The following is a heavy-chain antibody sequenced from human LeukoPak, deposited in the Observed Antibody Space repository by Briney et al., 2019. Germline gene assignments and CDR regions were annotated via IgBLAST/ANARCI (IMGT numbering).Heavy chain of an antibody. CDR2: ISGSGGST. Sequence: GGSLRLSCAAPGFTFSSYAMSWVRQAPGKGLEWVSAISGSGGSTYYADSVKGRFTISRDNSKNTLYLQMNSLRAEDTAVYYCAKVGDDSSGYSYFDYWGQGTLVTVSS. V-gene: IGHV3-23*01. D-gene: IGHD3-22*01. J-gene: IGHJ4*02. CDR3: AKVGDDSSGYSYFDY. CDR1: GFTFSSYA.